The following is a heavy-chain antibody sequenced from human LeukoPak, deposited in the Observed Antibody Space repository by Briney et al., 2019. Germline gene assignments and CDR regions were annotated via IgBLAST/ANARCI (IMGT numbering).Heavy chain of an antibody. CDR3: AKIAAAGTDY. V-gene: IGHV3-30*18. J-gene: IGHJ4*02. Sequence: GRSLRLSCAASGFTFSSYGMHWVRQAPGKGLERVAVISYDGSNKYYADSVKGRFTISRNNSKNTLYLQINSLRAEDTAVYYCAKIAAAGTDYWGQGTLVTVSS. CDR1: GFTFSSYG. CDR2: ISYDGSNK. D-gene: IGHD6-13*01.